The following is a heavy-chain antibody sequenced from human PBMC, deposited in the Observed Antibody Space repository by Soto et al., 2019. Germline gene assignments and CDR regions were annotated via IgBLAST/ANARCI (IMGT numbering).Heavy chain of an antibody. CDR1: GYTFSNYD. D-gene: IGHD5-18*01. CDR3: ARVDTAMGEFGY. CDR2: ISAYNGNT. V-gene: IGHV1-18*01. Sequence: APVKVSCKASGYTFSNYDINWVRQAPGQGLEWMGWISAYNGNTNYAQKLQGRVTMTTDTSTSTAYMELRSLRSDDTAVYYCARVDTAMGEFGYWGQGTLVTVSS. J-gene: IGHJ4*02.